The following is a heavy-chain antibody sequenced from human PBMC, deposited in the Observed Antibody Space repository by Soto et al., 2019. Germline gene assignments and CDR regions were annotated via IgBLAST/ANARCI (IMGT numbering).Heavy chain of an antibody. D-gene: IGHD6-6*01. J-gene: IGHJ5*02. CDR3: ASRSIAARRGQHS. Sequence: GSLRLSCAASGFTFSSNYMSWVRQAPGKGLEWVSVIYSGGSTYYADSVKGRFTISRDNSKNTLYLQMNSLRAEDTAVYYCASRSIAARRGQHSWGQGTLVTVSS. CDR1: GFTFSSNY. V-gene: IGHV3-53*01. CDR2: IYSGGST.